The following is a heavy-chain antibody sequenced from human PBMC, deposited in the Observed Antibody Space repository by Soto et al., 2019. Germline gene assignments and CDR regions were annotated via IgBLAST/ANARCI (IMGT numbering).Heavy chain of an antibody. D-gene: IGHD2-15*01. CDR3: ARYLFDSSGYFDY. V-gene: IGHV1-18*01. J-gene: IGHJ4*02. CDR1: GYTFTSYG. Sequence: ASVKVSCKASGYTFTSYGISWVRQAPGQRLEWMGWISAYNANTNYAQKLQGRVTMARDTSTNTAYMELSSLRSDDTAVYYCARYLFDSSGYFDYWGQGTPVTVPS. CDR2: ISAYNANT.